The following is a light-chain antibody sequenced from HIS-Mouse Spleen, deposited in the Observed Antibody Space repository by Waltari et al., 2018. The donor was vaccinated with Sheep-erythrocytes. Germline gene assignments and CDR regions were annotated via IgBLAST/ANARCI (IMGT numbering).Light chain of an antibody. Sequence: EIVLTQSPATLSLPPGERATLSCRASQSVSSYLAWYQQKPGQPPRLLIFDASNRATGIPARFSGSGSGTDFTITISSLEPEDFAVYYCQQRSNWYTFGQGTKLEIK. CDR3: QQRSNWYT. J-gene: IGKJ2*01. CDR1: QSVSSY. CDR2: DAS. V-gene: IGKV3-11*01.